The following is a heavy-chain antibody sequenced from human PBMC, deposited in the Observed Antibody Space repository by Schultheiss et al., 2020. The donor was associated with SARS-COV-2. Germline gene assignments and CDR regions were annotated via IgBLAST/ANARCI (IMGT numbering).Heavy chain of an antibody. Sequence: SGPTLVKPTQTLTLTCTFSGFSLSTSGVGVGWIRQPPGKGLEWIGYIYYSGSTNYNPSLKSRVTISVDTSKNQFSLKLSSVTAADTAVYYCARGSYSSSWYWYFQHWGQGTLVTVSS. D-gene: IGHD6-13*01. CDR3: ARGSYSSSWYWYFQH. J-gene: IGHJ1*01. V-gene: IGHV4-61*05. CDR2: IYYSGST. CDR1: GFSLSTSGVG.